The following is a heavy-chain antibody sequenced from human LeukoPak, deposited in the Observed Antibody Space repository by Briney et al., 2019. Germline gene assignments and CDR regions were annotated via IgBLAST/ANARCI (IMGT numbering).Heavy chain of an antibody. J-gene: IGHJ4*02. CDR2: IKPDGSEK. D-gene: IGHD3-10*01. Sequence: GGSLRLSCAASGFTFSSSWMSWVRQAPGKGLEWVTNIKPDGSEKYYVDSVKGRFTISRDNAKNSLYLQMNSLRAEDTAVYYCARLQYSFLYGSGSYGVDYWGQGTLVTVSS. V-gene: IGHV3-7*01. CDR3: ARLQYSFLYGSGSYGVDY. CDR1: GFTFSSSW.